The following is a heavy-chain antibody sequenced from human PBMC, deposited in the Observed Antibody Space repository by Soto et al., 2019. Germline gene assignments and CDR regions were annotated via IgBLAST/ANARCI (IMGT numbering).Heavy chain of an antibody. V-gene: IGHV4-39*07. CDR2: IYYSGNT. D-gene: IGHD5-12*01. CDR1: GGSITSSSYY. J-gene: IGHJ5*02. Sequence: SETLSLTCTVSGGSITSSSYYWGWIRQPPGKGLEWIGSIYYSGNTYYNPSLKSRVTISVDTSKNQFSLKLSSVTAADTAVYYCARVFSDIVATIRENWFDPWGQGTLVTVSS. CDR3: ARVFSDIVATIRENWFDP.